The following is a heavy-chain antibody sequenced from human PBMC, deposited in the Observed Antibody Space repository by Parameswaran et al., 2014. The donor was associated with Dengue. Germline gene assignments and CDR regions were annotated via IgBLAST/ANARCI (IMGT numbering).Heavy chain of an antibody. D-gene: IGHD3-10*01. V-gene: IGHV3-33*01. CDR2: VWYDGSNK. Sequence: WIRQPPGKGLEWVAVVWYDGSNKYYADSVKGRFTISRDNSKNTLYLQMNSLRAEDTAVYYCARDLVWFGELLYADYYYYYGMDVWGQGTTVTVSS. CDR3: ARDLVWFGELLYADYYYYYGMDV. J-gene: IGHJ6*02.